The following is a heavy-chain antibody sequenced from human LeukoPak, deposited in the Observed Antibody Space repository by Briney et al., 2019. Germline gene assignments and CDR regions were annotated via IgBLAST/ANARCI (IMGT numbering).Heavy chain of an antibody. CDR2: IPYDGSNK. CDR1: GFTFSSYA. D-gene: IGHD2-2*01. CDR3: ARDSWDIVVVTARYYYYGMDV. J-gene: IGHJ6*02. Sequence: GGSLRLSCAASGFTFSSYAMHWVRQAPGKGLEWVAVIPYDGSNKYYADSVKGRFTISRDNSKNTLYLQMNSLRAEDTAVYYCARDSWDIVVVTARYYYYGMDVWGQGTTVTVSS. V-gene: IGHV3-30-3*01.